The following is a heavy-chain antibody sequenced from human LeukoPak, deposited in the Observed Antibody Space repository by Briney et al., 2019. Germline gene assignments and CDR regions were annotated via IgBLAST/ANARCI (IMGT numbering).Heavy chain of an antibody. D-gene: IGHD3-16*02. Sequence: GGSLRLSCVVSGFTFSSYSMNWVRQAPGKGLEWVSSISSSSSYIYYADSVKGRFTISRDNAKNSLYLQMNSLRAEDTAVYYCARTGIMITFGGVIGGDAFDIWGQGTMVTVSS. CDR3: ARTGIMITFGGVIGGDAFDI. J-gene: IGHJ3*02. CDR1: GFTFSSYS. V-gene: IGHV3-21*01. CDR2: ISSSSSYI.